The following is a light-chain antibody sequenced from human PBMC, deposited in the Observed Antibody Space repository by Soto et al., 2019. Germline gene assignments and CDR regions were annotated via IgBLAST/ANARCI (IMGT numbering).Light chain of an antibody. V-gene: IGKV3-11*01. CDR1: QSVSSY. Sequence: IVFTHSGATLSFSPDERATLSCRASQSVSSYLAWYQQKPGQAPRLLIYDASNRATGIPARFTGSGSGTEFTLTISSLQSEDFAVYYCQHYQNLWAFGQGTKVDIK. CDR2: DAS. J-gene: IGKJ1*01. CDR3: QHYQNLWA.